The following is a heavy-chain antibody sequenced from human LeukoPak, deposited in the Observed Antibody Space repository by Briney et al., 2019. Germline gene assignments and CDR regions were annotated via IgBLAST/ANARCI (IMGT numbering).Heavy chain of an antibody. CDR3: VRGYCSSTSCYDFDY. CDR1: GFTFSSYS. V-gene: IGHV3-21*01. D-gene: IGHD2-2*01. Sequence: KPGGSLRLSCAASGFTFSSYSMNWVRQAPGKGLEWVSSISSSSSYIYYADSVKGRFTISRDNAKNSLYLQMNSLRAEDTAVYYCVRGYCSSTSCYDFDYWGQGTLVTVSS. CDR2: ISSSSSYI. J-gene: IGHJ4*02.